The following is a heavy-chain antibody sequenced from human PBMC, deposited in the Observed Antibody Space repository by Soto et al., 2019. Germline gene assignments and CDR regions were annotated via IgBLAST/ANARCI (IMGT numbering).Heavy chain of an antibody. Sequence: QVQLVQSGAEVKKPGASVKVSCKASGYTFTSYAMHWVRQAPGQRLEWMGWLNAGNSNTKYSQKFQGRVTITRDTSASTAYMELSSLRSEDTAVYYCARGGSLYWYFDLWGRGTLVTVSS. CDR2: LNAGNSNT. CDR3: ARGGSLYWYFDL. D-gene: IGHD1-26*01. J-gene: IGHJ2*01. CDR1: GYTFTSYA. V-gene: IGHV1-3*01.